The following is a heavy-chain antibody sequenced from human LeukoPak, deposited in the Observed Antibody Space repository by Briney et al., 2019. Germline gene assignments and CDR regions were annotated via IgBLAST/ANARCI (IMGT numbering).Heavy chain of an antibody. V-gene: IGHV3-23*01. CDR3: ARYADGYIYH. CDR2: VSGSGGTT. Sequence: GGSLRLSCAASGFTFSSYAMSWVRQAPGKGLEWVSGVSGSGGTTYYADSVKGRFTVSRDNSKNTLYLQMNSLRAEDTAVYYCARYADGYIYHWGQGTLVTVSS. J-gene: IGHJ4*02. D-gene: IGHD5-24*01. CDR1: GFTFSSYA.